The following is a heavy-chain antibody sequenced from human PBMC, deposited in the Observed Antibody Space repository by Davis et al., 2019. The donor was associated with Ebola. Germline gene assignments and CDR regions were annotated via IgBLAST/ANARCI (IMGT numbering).Heavy chain of an antibody. CDR2: ISYDGSNK. J-gene: IGHJ4*02. CDR1: GFTFSSYG. Sequence: GESLKISCAASGFTFSSYGMHWVRQAPGKGLEWVAVISYDGSNKYYADSVKGRFTISRDNSKNTLYLQMNSLRAEDTAVYYCARVGYSYGHDYWGQGTLVTVSS. D-gene: IGHD5-18*01. V-gene: IGHV3-30*03. CDR3: ARVGYSYGHDY.